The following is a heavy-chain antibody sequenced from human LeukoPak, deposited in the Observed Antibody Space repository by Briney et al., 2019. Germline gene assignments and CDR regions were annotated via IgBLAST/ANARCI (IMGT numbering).Heavy chain of an antibody. CDR1: GYSFTSYW. CDR3: ARQVEYCSSTSCLNWIDP. J-gene: IGHJ5*02. Sequence: PGESLKISCKGSGYSFTSYWIGWVRQMPGKGLEWMGIIYPGDSDTRYSPSFQGQVTISADKSISTAYLQWSSLKASDTAMYYCARQVEYCSSTSCLNWIDPWGQGTLVTVSS. V-gene: IGHV5-51*01. D-gene: IGHD2-2*01. CDR2: IYPGDSDT.